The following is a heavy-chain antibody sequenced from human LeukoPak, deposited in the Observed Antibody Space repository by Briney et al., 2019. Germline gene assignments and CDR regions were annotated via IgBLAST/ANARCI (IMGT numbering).Heavy chain of an antibody. CDR2: IIPIFGTA. D-gene: IGHD3-3*01. Sequence: SVKVSCKASGGTFSSYAISWVRQAPGQGLEWMGGIIPIFGTANYAQKFQGRVTMTEDTSTDTAYMELSSLRSEDTAVYYCATFRRSGPYYYYGMDVWGQGTTVTVSS. J-gene: IGHJ6*02. CDR1: GGTFSSYA. CDR3: ATFRRSGPYYYYGMDV. V-gene: IGHV1-69*06.